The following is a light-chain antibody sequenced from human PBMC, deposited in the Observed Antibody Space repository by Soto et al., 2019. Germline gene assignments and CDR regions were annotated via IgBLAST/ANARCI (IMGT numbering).Light chain of an antibody. Sequence: QSVLTQPASVSGSTGQSITISCTGTSSDVGSYNLVSWYQQHPGKAPKLMIFEGSKRPSGVSNRFSGSKSGNTASLTISGLQAEDEADYYCCSYAGNSNYVFGTGTKVTVL. J-gene: IGLJ1*01. CDR3: CSYAGNSNYV. CDR2: EGS. V-gene: IGLV2-23*01. CDR1: SSDVGSYNL.